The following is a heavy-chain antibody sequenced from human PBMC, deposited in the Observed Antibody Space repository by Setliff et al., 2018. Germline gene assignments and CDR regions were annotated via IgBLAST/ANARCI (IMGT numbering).Heavy chain of an antibody. V-gene: IGHV3-21*01. CDR1: GFTFSSYS. Sequence: LRLSCAASGFTFSSYSMNWVRQAPGKGLEWVSSISSSSSYIYYADSVKGRFTISRDNAKNSLYLQMNSLRAEDTAVYYCARATAPIVVKDAFDIWGQGTMVTV. D-gene: IGHD3-22*01. J-gene: IGHJ3*02. CDR2: ISSSSSYI. CDR3: ARATAPIVVKDAFDI.